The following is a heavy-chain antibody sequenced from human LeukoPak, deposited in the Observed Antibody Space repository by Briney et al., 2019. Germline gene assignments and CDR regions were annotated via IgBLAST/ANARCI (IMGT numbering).Heavy chain of an antibody. CDR2: VSNSGTT. CDR3: ASGISVDPDTFDI. CDR1: NGSISLHF. D-gene: IGHD3-3*02. Sequence: SETLSLTCTVSNGSISLHFWSWIRQSPGKGLEWIGYVSNSGTTHYNPSLKSRVTISVDTSKGHLSLKLSSVTAADTAVYYCASGISVDPDTFDIWGPGTMVTVSP. V-gene: IGHV4-4*08. J-gene: IGHJ3*02.